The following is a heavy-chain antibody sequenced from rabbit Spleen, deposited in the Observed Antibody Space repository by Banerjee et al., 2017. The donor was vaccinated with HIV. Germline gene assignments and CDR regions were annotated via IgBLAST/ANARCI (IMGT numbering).Heavy chain of an antibody. CDR1: GFSFSSRFY. V-gene: IGHV1S45*01. Sequence: QEQLEESGGDLVKPGASLTLTCTASGFSFSSRFYMCWVRQAPGKGLEWIACAYAGSSGSTYSATWAKGRFTISKTSSTTVTLQMTSLTAADTATYFCARDTSSSFSTYGMDLWGPGTLVTVS. CDR2: AYAGSSGST. J-gene: IGHJ6*01. D-gene: IGHD1-1*01. CDR3: ARDTSSSFSTYGMDL.